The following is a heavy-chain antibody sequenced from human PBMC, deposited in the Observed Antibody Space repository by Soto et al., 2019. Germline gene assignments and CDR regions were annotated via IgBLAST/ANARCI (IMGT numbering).Heavy chain of an antibody. CDR1: GFTFSSCT. CDR3: LGCSGRASHQYYGMDV. J-gene: IGHJ6*02. V-gene: IGHV3-21*01. CDR2: ISPSTSHI. D-gene: IGHD2-15*01. Sequence: EVHLVESGGGLVKPGGSLRLSCAVSGFTFSSCTMNWVRQAPVKGLEWVSAISPSTSHIYYADSVKGRCTISRANAQNSLVLHTNSLRAQDTAAYYCLGCSGRASHQYYGMDVWGQGTTLTVSS.